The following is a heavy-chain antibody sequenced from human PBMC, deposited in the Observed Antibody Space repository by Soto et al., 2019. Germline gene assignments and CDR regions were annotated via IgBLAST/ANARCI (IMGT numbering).Heavy chain of an antibody. D-gene: IGHD3-10*01. CDR2: ISGYNGNT. V-gene: IGHV1-18*01. Sequence: QVQRVQSGAEVKKPGASVKVSCKASGYTFTNYGISWVRQAPGQGLEWMGWISGYNGNTKYAQKLQGRVTMTTDTSTSTAYMELRSLRSYDTAVYYCARGVGSGSYYNQYNWFDRWGQGSLVTVS. CDR3: ARGVGSGSYYNQYNWFDR. J-gene: IGHJ5*02. CDR1: GYTFTNYG.